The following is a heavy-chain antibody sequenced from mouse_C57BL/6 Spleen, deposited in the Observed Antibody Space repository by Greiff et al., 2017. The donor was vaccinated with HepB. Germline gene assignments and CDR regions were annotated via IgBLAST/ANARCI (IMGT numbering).Heavy chain of an antibody. J-gene: IGHJ4*01. Sequence: VQLKESGPGLVKPSQSLSLTCSVTGYSITSGYYWNWIRQFPGNKLEWMGYISYDGSNNYNPSLKNRISITRDTSKNQFFLKLNSVTTEDTATYYCAREEVMDAMDYWCQGTSVTVSS. V-gene: IGHV3-6*01. D-gene: IGHD1-1*02. CDR2: ISYDGSN. CDR1: GYSITSGYY. CDR3: AREEVMDAMDY.